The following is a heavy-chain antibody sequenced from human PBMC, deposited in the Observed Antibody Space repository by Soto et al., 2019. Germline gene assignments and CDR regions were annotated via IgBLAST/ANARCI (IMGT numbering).Heavy chain of an antibody. J-gene: IGHJ6*02. CDR3: ATGYSSGWPLRYYYYGMDV. D-gene: IGHD6-19*01. CDR1: GGTFSSYA. Sequence: SVKASCKASGGTFSSYAISWVQQAPGQGLEWMGGIIPIFGTANYAQKFQGRVTITADESTSTAYMELSSLRSEDTAVYYCATGYSSGWPLRYYYYGMDVWGQGTTVTVSS. V-gene: IGHV1-69*13. CDR2: IIPIFGTA.